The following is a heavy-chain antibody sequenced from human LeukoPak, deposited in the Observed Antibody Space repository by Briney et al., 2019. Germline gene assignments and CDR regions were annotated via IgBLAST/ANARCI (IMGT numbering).Heavy chain of an antibody. CDR3: AKDPLARVVTPEYYFDY. CDR2: ISYDGSNK. Sequence: GGSLRLSCAASGFTFSSYGMHWVRQAPGKGLEWVAVISYDGSNKYYADSVKGRFTISRDNSKNTLYLQMNSLRAEDTAVYYCAKDPLARVVTPEYYFDYWGQGTLVTVSS. J-gene: IGHJ4*02. V-gene: IGHV3-30*18. D-gene: IGHD3-22*01. CDR1: GFTFSSYG.